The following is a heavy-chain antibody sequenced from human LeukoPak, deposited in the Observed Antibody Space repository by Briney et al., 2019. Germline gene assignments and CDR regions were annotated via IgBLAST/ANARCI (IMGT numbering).Heavy chain of an antibody. Sequence: ASVKVSCKASGGTFSSYAISWVRQAPGQGLEWMGRIIPILGIANYAQKFQGRVTITADKSTSTAYMELSSLRSEDTAVYYCVSSRDSSGYYYYFDYWGQGTLVTVSS. CDR2: IIPILGIA. CDR1: GGTFSSYA. CDR3: VSSRDSSGYYYYFDY. V-gene: IGHV1-69*04. D-gene: IGHD3-22*01. J-gene: IGHJ4*02.